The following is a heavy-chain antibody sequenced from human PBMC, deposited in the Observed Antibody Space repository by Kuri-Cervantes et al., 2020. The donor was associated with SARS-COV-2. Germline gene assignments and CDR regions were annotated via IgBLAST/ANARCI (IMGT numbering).Heavy chain of an antibody. Sequence: GASLKISCAASGFTFSSYAMSWVRQAPGKGLEWVSCISGGGTSSDYSDSVKGRFTISRDNSKNTLYLVMNNLRGEDTAVYFCAKDRDYYSRPPTFHYWGQGAQVTVSS. CDR2: ISGGGTSS. V-gene: IGHV3-23*01. J-gene: IGHJ4*02. D-gene: IGHD2-2*01. CDR1: GFTFSSYA. CDR3: AKDRDYYSRPPTFHY.